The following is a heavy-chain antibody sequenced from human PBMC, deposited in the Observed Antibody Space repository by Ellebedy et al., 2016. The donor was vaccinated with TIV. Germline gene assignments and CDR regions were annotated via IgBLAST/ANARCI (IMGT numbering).Heavy chain of an antibody. D-gene: IGHD4-17*01. V-gene: IGHV1-2*02. CDR1: GYIFTGYY. J-gene: IGHJ4*02. CDR2: INPNTGER. CDR3: ARDFDYGDYYYFDY. Sequence: AASVKVSCKASGYIFTGYYMPWVRQAPGQGLEWMGWINPNTGERKWAQKFQGRVTITRDTSISTAYMELSRLTSDDTAVYYCARDFDYGDYYYFDYWGQGTLVTVSS.